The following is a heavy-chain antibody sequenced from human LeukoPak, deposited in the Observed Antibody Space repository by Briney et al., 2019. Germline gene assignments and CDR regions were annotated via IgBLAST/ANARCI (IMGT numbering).Heavy chain of an antibody. CDR2: IHYIVSA. CDR3: ARLVHKYVLRYFDWLPDFDY. D-gene: IGHD3-9*01. Sequence: KPSESLSLTCILPVGSINRYYWSSIRQPPGKRLECIGYIHYIVSANYNPSLKCRVTISVDTSKNHFSVKLSSVSAADTAVYYCARLVHKYVLRYFDWLPDFDYWGQGTLVTVSS. V-gene: IGHV4-59*01. CDR1: VGSINRYY. J-gene: IGHJ4*02.